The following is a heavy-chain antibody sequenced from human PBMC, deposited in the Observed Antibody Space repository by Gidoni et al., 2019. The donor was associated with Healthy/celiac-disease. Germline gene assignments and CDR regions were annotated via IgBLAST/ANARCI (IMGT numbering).Heavy chain of an antibody. CDR3: ARLGVTGRDPGSGEGFVY. CDR2: IYYSGST. V-gene: IGHV4-59*08. Sequence: QVQLQESGPGLVKPSETLSLTCTVSGGSISSYYWSWIRQPPGKGLEWIGYIYYSGSTNYNPSLKSRVTISVDTSKNQFSLKLSSVTAADTAVYYCARLGVTGRDPGSGEGFVYWGQGTLVTVSS. CDR1: GGSISSYY. D-gene: IGHD6-25*01. J-gene: IGHJ4*02.